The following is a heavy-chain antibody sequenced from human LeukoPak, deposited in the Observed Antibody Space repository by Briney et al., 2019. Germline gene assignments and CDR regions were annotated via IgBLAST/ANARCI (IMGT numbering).Heavy chain of an antibody. Sequence: GGSLRLSCAASGFRLRSYSMSWVRQAPGKGLEWISYITSSSNIIYYADSVKGRFTISKDSSKTILYLQMNSLRAEDAAVYFCAKGSAAGRPYYFDYWGQGTLVIVSS. CDR2: ITSSSNII. D-gene: IGHD6-25*01. CDR1: GFRLRSYS. J-gene: IGHJ4*02. V-gene: IGHV3-48*01. CDR3: AKGSAAGRPYYFDY.